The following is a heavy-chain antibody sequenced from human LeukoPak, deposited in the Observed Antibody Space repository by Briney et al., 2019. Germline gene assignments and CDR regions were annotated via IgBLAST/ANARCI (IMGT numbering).Heavy chain of an antibody. CDR1: GFTFSTYA. J-gene: IGHJ4*02. D-gene: IGHD3-22*01. CDR3: AREYLHYDSSGYYPYFDY. V-gene: IGHV3-30*01. Sequence: PGGSLRLSCAASGFTFSTYAMHWVRQPPGKGLEWVAVLSNDGRNKYYADSVKGRFTISRDNSKNTLFLQMNSLRAEDTAVYYCAREYLHYDSSGYYPYFDYWGQGTLVTVSS. CDR2: LSNDGRNK.